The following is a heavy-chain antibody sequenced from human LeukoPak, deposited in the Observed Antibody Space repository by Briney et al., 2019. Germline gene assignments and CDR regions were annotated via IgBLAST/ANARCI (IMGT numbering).Heavy chain of an antibody. CDR3: TRGSGSYVH. D-gene: IGHD6-19*01. V-gene: IGHV5-51*01. CDR2: IFPGDSDT. Sequence: GESLKISCKGSGYSFTKHWIAWVRQMPGKGLKWMGIIFPGDSDTRYSPSFQGQVTTSDDKSISTAYLRWSSLKASDTAMYYCTRGSGSYVHWGQGTLVTVSS. J-gene: IGHJ1*01. CDR1: GYSFTKHW.